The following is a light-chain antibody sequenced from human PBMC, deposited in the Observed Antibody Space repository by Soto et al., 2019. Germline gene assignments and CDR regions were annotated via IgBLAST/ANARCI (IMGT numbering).Light chain of an antibody. CDR2: GAS. V-gene: IGKV3-20*01. CDR3: QQYGSSPYT. J-gene: IGKJ2*01. Sequence: EIVLTQSPGTLSLSPGERATLSCRASQSVSSSYLAWYQKKPGQAPRLLIYGASSRATGIPDRISGGGSGTDFTLTISRLEPEDFAVYYCQQYGSSPYTFGQGIKLEIK. CDR1: QSVSSSY.